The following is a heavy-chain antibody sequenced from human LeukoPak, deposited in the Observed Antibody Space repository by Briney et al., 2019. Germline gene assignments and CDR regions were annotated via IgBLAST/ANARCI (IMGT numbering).Heavy chain of an antibody. V-gene: IGHV3-49*04. CDR2: IRSKTYGGTT. Sequence: GGSLRLSCTASGFTFGDHAMSGVRQAPGKGLEWVGFIRSKTYGGTTEYAASVKGRFTISRDDSKSIAYLQMNSLKTEDTAVYYCTRAVAHLDYWGQGTLVTVSS. CDR3: TRAVAHLDY. D-gene: IGHD4-23*01. CDR1: GFTFGDHA. J-gene: IGHJ4*02.